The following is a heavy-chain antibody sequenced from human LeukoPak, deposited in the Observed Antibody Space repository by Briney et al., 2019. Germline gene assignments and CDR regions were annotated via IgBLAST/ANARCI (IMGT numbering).Heavy chain of an antibody. V-gene: IGHV1-2*06. J-gene: IGHJ4*02. CDR3: ARGRYSSSSHFDY. CDR2: INPNSGGT. Sequence: ASVKVSCKASGYTFTGFYMHWVRQAPGQGLEWMGRINPNSGGTNYAQKFQGRVTMTRDTSISTAYMELSRLRSDDTAVYYCARGRYSSSSHFDYWGQGTLVTV. D-gene: IGHD6-6*01. CDR1: GYTFTGFY.